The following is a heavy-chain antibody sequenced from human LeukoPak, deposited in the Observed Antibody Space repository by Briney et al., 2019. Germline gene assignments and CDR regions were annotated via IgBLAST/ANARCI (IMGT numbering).Heavy chain of an antibody. J-gene: IGHJ5*02. V-gene: IGHV1-18*01. CDR3: ARDKVIASAGTPNWFDP. Sequence: ASVKVSCKASDYTFNHSGVSWVGQAPGQGLEWLGWISAYDGNTNYLQKFQGRITQTTDTATSTAYMELRSLRSDDTAVYYCARDKVIASAGTPNWFDPWGQGTLVTVSS. CDR2: ISAYDGNT. CDR1: DYTFNHSG. D-gene: IGHD2-21*01.